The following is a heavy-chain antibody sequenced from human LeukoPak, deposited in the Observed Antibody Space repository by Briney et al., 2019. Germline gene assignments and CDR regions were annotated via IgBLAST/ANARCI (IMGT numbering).Heavy chain of an antibody. V-gene: IGHV4-39*07. CDR2: IYYSGNT. CDR3: MGRRIAAADY. CDR1: GGSISSSSYY. J-gene: IGHJ4*02. D-gene: IGHD6-13*01. Sequence: SETLSLTCTVSGGSISSSSYYWGWIRQPPGKGLEWIGSIYYSGNTYYNPSLKSRVTISVDTSKNQFSLKSSSVTAADTAVYYCMGRRIAAADYWGQGTLVTVSS.